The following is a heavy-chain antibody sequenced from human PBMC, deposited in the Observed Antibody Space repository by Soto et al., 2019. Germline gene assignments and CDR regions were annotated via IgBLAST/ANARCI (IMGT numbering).Heavy chain of an antibody. CDR1: GFTFSDHY. CDR2: TRNKANSYTT. CDR3: ARGALLRWSGENAFDI. Sequence: GGSLRLSCAASGFTFSDHYMDWVRQAPGKGLEWVGRTRNKANSYTTEYAASVKGRFTISRDDSKNSLYLQMNSLKTEDTAVYYCARGALLRWSGENAFDIWGQGTMVTVSS. V-gene: IGHV3-72*01. J-gene: IGHJ3*02. D-gene: IGHD3-3*01.